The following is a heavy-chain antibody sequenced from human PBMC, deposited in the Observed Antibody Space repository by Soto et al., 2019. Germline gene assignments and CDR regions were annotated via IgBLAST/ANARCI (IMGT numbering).Heavy chain of an antibody. J-gene: IGHJ5*02. CDR3: ARDRSFGYSNYVSWFDP. Sequence: PGGSLRLSCAASGFTFSSYWMHWVRQAPGKGLVWVSRINSDGSSTSYADSVKGRFTISRDNAKNTLYLQMNSLRAEDTAVYYCARDRSFGYSNYVSWFDPWGQGTLVTVSS. CDR2: INSDGSST. V-gene: IGHV3-74*01. D-gene: IGHD4-4*01. CDR1: GFTFSSYW.